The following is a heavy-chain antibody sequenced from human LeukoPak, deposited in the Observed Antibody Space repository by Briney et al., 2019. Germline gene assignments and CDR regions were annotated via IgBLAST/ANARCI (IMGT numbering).Heavy chain of an antibody. J-gene: IGHJ4*02. CDR3: ARSGPALGYSSGWYIDY. Sequence: GASVKVSCNASGYTFTSYGIIWVRQAPGQGLEWMGWISAYNGNTNYAQKLQGRVTMTTDTSTSTAYMELRSLRSDDTAVYYCARSGPALGYSSGWYIDYWGQGTLVTVSS. CDR2: ISAYNGNT. D-gene: IGHD6-19*01. V-gene: IGHV1-18*01. CDR1: GYTFTSYG.